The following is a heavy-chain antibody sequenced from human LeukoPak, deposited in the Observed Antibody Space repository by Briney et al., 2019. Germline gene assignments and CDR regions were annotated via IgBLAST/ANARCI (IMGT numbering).Heavy chain of an antibody. CDR2: IYTSGTI. CDR1: GGSISSYY. V-gene: IGHV4-4*07. J-gene: IGHJ5*02. CDR3: ARDSGTTGEVKFDP. D-gene: IGHD3-10*01. Sequence: PSETLSLTCTVSGGSISSYYWSWIRQPAGTALQWIGRIYTSGTITYNPSLKSRVTMSVDTSKNQFSLKLSSVTAADTAVYYCARDSGTTGEVKFDPWGQGTLVTVSS.